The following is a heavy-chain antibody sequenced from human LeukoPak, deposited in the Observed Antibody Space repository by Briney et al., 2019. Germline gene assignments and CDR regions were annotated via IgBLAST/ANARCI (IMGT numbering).Heavy chain of an antibody. CDR1: GGSFCGYY. Sequence: PPETLCLTCAVYGGSFCGYYWSWICETPGKGLGCSGEINTSGTTNYNPPLKSRVTISVDTSKNQFSLKLSSVTAADTAVYYCARGRGWLRLRANYFDYWGQGTLVTVSS. V-gene: IGHV4-34*01. D-gene: IGHD5-12*01. J-gene: IGHJ4*02. CDR2: INTSGTT. CDR3: ARGRGWLRLRANYFDY.